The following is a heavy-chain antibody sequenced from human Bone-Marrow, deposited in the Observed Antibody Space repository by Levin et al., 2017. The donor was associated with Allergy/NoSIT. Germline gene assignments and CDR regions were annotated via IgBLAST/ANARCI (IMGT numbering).Heavy chain of an antibody. J-gene: IGHJ4*02. Sequence: SETLSLTCAVYGGSFSGYYWSWIRQPPGKGLEWIGEINHSGSTNYNPSLKSRVTISVDTSKNQFSLKLSSVTAADTAVYYCARRTIHRFWSGYWSYWGQGTLVTVSS. CDR1: GGSFSGYY. D-gene: IGHD3-3*01. V-gene: IGHV4-34*01. CDR3: ARRTIHRFWSGYWSY. CDR2: INHSGST.